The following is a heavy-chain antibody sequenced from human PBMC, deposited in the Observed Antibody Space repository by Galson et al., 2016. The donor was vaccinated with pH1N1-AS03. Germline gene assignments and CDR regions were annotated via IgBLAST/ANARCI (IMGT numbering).Heavy chain of an antibody. J-gene: IGHJ4*02. CDR1: GFTFSIYW. D-gene: IGHD6-19*01. CDR2: INPGGRGL. Sequence: SLRLSCAASGFTFSIYWMTWVRQTPGKGLEWVATINPGGRGLYYADSLQGRFSISRDDAKNSLYLQMSSLRGDDTAVYYCARFGKNGWDLDSWGQGTLVSVSS. CDR3: ARFGKNGWDLDS. V-gene: IGHV3-7*03.